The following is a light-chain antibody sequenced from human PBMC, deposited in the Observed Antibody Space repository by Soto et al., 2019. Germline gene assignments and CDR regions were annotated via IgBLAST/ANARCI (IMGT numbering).Light chain of an antibody. V-gene: IGKV1-5*01. CDR3: QQYNSYSWT. J-gene: IGKJ1*01. CDR1: QSISSW. Sequence: DIQMTQSPSTLSASVGDRVTITCRASQSISSWLAWYQQKPGKAPKLLIYDASSLESGVPSRFSRSGSGTEFTLTISSLQPDDFATYYCQQYNSYSWTVGQGTKVEIK. CDR2: DAS.